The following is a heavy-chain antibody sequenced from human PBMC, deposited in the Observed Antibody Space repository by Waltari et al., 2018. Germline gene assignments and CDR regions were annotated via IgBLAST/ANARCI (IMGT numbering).Heavy chain of an antibody. J-gene: IGHJ6*03. CDR2: IIPTVTIT. V-gene: IGHV1-69*12. Sequence: QVQLVQSGAEVKKPGSSVKVSCKASGDTFNSHVFSWVRQAPGQGLEWMGGIIPTVTITNYAQKFQGRVTFSADDSTSTAYMELRTLRFEDTAVYYCARGNSSSYYMDVWGKGTTVTVSS. CDR3: ARGNSSSYYMDV. D-gene: IGHD2-21*01. CDR1: GDTFNSHV.